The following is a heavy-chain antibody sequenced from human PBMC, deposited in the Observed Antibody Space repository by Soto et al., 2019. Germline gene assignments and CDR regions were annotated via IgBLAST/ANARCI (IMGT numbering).Heavy chain of an antibody. J-gene: IGHJ6*02. V-gene: IGHV4-31*11. Sequence: PSEALSLTCAVSGADINRGRFTWTWFRQHAGKGLEWLGYSSHGGSTDYNPSVKSRLSISGDTSKNPFSLTLTSVTAADAAVYYCATIGVSGYLAVWGQATTVTVSS. D-gene: IGHD3-16*02. CDR3: ATIGVSGYLAV. CDR1: GADINRGRFT. CDR2: SSHGGST.